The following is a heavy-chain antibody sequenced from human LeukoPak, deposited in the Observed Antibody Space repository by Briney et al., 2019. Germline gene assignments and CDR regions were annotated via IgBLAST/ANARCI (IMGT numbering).Heavy chain of an antibody. Sequence: GGSLRLSCAASGFTFSSYAMHWVRQAPGKGLEWVAVISYDGSNKYYADSVKGRFTISRDNSKNTLYLQMNSLRAEDTAVYYCARDAREQTEGLFDPWGQGTLVTVSS. V-gene: IGHV3-30-3*01. J-gene: IGHJ5*02. CDR2: ISYDGSNK. CDR3: ARDAREQTEGLFDP. D-gene: IGHD1-26*01. CDR1: GFTFSSYA.